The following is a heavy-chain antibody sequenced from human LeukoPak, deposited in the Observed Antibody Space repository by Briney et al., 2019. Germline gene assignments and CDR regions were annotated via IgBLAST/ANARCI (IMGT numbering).Heavy chain of an antibody. D-gene: IGHD5-12*01. CDR3: ARDPRGYSGYGYFEY. Sequence: GGSLRLSCAASGFTFSSYSMNWVRQAPGKGREWVSSISSSSSYIYYADSVKGRFTISRDNAKNSLYLQMNSLRAEDTAVYYCARDPRGYSGYGYFEYWGEGTLVTVSS. V-gene: IGHV3-21*01. CDR1: GFTFSSYS. CDR2: ISSSSSYI. J-gene: IGHJ4*02.